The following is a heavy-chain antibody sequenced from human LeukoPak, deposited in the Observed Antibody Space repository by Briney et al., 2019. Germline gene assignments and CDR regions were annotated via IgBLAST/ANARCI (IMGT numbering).Heavy chain of an antibody. J-gene: IGHJ4*02. V-gene: IGHV3-30*02. D-gene: IGHD1-20*01. CDR1: GFTFSNYG. CDR2: IRYDGSYK. Sequence: PGGSLRLSCAASGFTFSNYGMHWVRQAPGKGLEWVAFIRYDGSYKYYADSVKGRFTISRDNFENTLYLQMNGLRAEDTAVYYCAKENNWNDGRFNYFDYWGQGTLVTVSS. CDR3: AKENNWNDGRFNYFDY.